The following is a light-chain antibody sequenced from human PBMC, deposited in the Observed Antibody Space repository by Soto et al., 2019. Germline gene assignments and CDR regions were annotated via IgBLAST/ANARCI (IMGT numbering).Light chain of an antibody. V-gene: IGKV1-12*01. CDR1: QDISNW. J-gene: IGKJ4*01. CDR3: QQADTFPLT. CDR2: AAS. Sequence: DIQMTQSPSFVSASVGDTVTITCRASQDISNWLAWYQQKPGKAPTFLIFAASNLHSGVPSRFSGSGSGTDSTLTISSMQHHFFATTSCQQADTFPLTFGGGTKVEIK.